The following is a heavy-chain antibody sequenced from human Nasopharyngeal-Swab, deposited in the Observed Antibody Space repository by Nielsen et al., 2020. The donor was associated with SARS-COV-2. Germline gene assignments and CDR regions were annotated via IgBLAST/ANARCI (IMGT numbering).Heavy chain of an antibody. CDR3: AKDHKMDSGGGVGYMDV. CDR2: IRYDGFNQ. V-gene: IGHV3-30*02. D-gene: IGHD3-16*01. Sequence: WIRQPPGKGLAWVAFIRYDGFNQHYADSVKGRFTISRDSFKNTLYLQLNSLRAEDTAVYYCAKDHKMDSGGGVGYMDVWGKGTTVTVSS. J-gene: IGHJ6*03.